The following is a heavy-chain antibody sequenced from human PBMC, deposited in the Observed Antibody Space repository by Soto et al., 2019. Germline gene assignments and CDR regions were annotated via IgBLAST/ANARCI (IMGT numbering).Heavy chain of an antibody. CDR1: GGSISSSNW. V-gene: IGHV4-4*02. D-gene: IGHD6-19*01. CDR2: IYHSGST. J-gene: IGHJ5*02. CDR3: AGSYSSGWVRTRWFDP. Sequence: QVQLQESGPGLVKPSGTLSLTCAVSGGSISSSNWWSWVRQPPGKGLEWIGEIYHSGSTNYNPSLNSPVTISVDKAKNQCSRKLGAVTAADTGVYYWAGSYSSGWVRTRWFDPWGQGTLVTVAS.